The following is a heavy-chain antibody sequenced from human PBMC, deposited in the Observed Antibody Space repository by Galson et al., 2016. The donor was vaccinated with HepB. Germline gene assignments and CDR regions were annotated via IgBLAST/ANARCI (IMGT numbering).Heavy chain of an antibody. J-gene: IGHJ6*02. CDR2: IYYSGST. V-gene: IGHV4-59*01. Sequence: ETLSLTCIVSGASISTNYWSWIRQPPGKGLEWIANIYYSGSTNYNPSLRSRVTISVDTSKNQFSLKLSSVTAADTAVYYCARDGIRGANEQGYYYYYGMDVWGQGTTVTVSS. CDR3: ARDGIRGANEQGYYYYYGMDV. D-gene: IGHD3-10*01. CDR1: GASISTNY.